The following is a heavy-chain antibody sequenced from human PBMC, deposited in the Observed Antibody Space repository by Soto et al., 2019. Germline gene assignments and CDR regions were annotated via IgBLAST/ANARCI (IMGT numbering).Heavy chain of an antibody. D-gene: IGHD3-10*01. Sequence: QVQLVESGGGVVQPGRSLRLSCAASGFTFSSYGMHWVHQAPGKGLEWVAVISYDGSNKYYADSVKGRFTISRDNSKNTLYLQMNSLRAEDTAVYYCAKDDLINKVRGVIKPYYGMDVWGQGTTVTVSS. CDR1: GFTFSSYG. J-gene: IGHJ6*02. CDR3: AKDDLINKVRGVIKPYYGMDV. CDR2: ISYDGSNK. V-gene: IGHV3-30*18.